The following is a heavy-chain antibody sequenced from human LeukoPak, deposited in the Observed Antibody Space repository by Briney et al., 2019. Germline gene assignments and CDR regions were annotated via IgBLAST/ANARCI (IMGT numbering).Heavy chain of an antibody. CDR2: IWYDGSNK. V-gene: IGHV3-33*08. CDR3: ARDLPAVRGVMASTPACFDY. D-gene: IGHD3-10*01. J-gene: IGHJ4*02. CDR1: GFTFSTYN. Sequence: GGSLRLSCTASGFTFSTYNMSWVRQAPGKGLEWVAVIWYDGSNKYYADSVKGRFTISRDNSKNTLYLQMNSLRAEDTAVYYCARDLPAVRGVMASTPACFDYWGQGTLVTVSS.